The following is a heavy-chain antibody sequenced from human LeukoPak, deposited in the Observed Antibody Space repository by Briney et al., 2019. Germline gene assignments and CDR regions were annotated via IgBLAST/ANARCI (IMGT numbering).Heavy chain of an antibody. Sequence: SQTLSLTFAISGDRVSSNSAAWIWIRQSPSRGLEWLGRTYYRSKWRNDYAVSVKSRITISPDTSKNQFSLQLNSVTPEDTAVYYCARGTGDSCKDWGLGTLVTVSS. V-gene: IGHV6-1*01. CDR2: TYYRSKWRN. CDR3: ARGTGDSCKD. J-gene: IGHJ4*02. CDR1: GDRVSSNSAA. D-gene: IGHD3-22*01.